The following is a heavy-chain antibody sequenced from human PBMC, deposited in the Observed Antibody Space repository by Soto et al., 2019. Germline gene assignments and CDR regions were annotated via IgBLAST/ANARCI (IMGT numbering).Heavy chain of an antibody. Sequence: PSETLSLTCAGYGGSFSGYYWSWIRQPPGKGLEWIGEINHSGSTNYNPSLKSRVTISVDTSKNQFSLKLSSVTAADTAVYYCARWGIVVVPAAKRRGDYWGQGTLVTVSS. CDR3: ARWGIVVVPAAKRRGDY. V-gene: IGHV4-34*01. CDR2: INHSGST. CDR1: GGSFSGYY. J-gene: IGHJ4*02. D-gene: IGHD2-2*01.